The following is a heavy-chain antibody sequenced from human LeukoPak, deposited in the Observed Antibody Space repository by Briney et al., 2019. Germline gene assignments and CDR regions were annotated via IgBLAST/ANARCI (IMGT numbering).Heavy chain of an antibody. V-gene: IGHV4-4*02. CDR1: GGSISSSNW. CDR2: ILHTGPT. CDR3: VRGGTFYLPY. D-gene: IGHD1-26*01. J-gene: IGHJ4*02. Sequence: PSETLSLTCAVSGGSISSSNWWSWVRQPPGKGLEWIGEILHTGPTNFNPSLKSRVTISMDKSKNQLSLRLNSVTAADTAIYYCVRGGTFYLPYWGQGILVTVSS.